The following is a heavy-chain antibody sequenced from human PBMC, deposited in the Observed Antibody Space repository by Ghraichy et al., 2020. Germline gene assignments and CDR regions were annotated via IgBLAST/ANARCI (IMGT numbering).Heavy chain of an antibody. J-gene: IGHJ5*02. V-gene: IGHV3-23*01. CDR2: ISGSGGST. CDR1: GFTFSSYA. CDR3: AKDKSSGYYRDNWFDP. D-gene: IGHD3-22*01. Sequence: GGSLRLSCAASGFTFSSYAMSWVRQAPGKGLEWVSAISGSGGSTYYADSVKGRFTISRDNSKNTLYLQMNSLRAEDTAVYYCAKDKSSGYYRDNWFDPWGQGTLVTVSS.